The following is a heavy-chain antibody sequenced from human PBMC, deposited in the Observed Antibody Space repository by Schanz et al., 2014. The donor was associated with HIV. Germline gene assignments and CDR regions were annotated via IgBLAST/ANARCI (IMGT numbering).Heavy chain of an antibody. CDR2: MSYDGINK. D-gene: IGHD3-22*01. CDR3: AKDGNWYDSRYRGKGNYYYYCGMDV. Sequence: QVQLVESGGGVVQPRRSLRLSCAASGFSFNNYGMHWVRQAPGKGLEWVAVMSYDGINKHYADSVKGRFTISRDNSKNTLYLQIKSLRPEDTAVYYCAKDGNWYDSRYRGKGNYYYYCGMDVWGQGTTVTVSS. CDR1: GFSFNNYG. J-gene: IGHJ6*02. V-gene: IGHV3-30*18.